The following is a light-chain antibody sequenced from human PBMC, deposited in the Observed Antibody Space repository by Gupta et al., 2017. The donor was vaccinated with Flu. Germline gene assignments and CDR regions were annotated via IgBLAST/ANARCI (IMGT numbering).Light chain of an antibody. CDR2: KAS. Sequence: QLPTSPSTLSASVGDRVTITCRASQSISIWLAWYQQKPGKAPNLLIYKASSLQSGVPSRFSGSGSGTEFTLTISSLQPDDFATYYCQQFNSYPLTFGGGTKVEIK. CDR3: QQFNSYPLT. J-gene: IGKJ4*01. CDR1: QSISIW. V-gene: IGKV1-5*03.